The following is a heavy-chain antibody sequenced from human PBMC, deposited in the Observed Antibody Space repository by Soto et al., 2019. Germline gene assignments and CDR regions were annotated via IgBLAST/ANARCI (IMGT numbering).Heavy chain of an antibody. CDR3: AKDGPGSGGDSYYYYYYGMDV. J-gene: IGHJ6*02. CDR1: GYTFSSYG. Sequence: GGSLRLSCAAAGYTFSSYGMHLVRQAPGKGLELVAVISYDGSNKYYADSVKGRFTISRDNSKNTLYLQMNSLRAEDTAVYYCAKDGPGSGGDSYYYYYYGMDVWGQGTTVTVSS. D-gene: IGHD2-21*02. CDR2: ISYDGSNK. V-gene: IGHV3-30*18.